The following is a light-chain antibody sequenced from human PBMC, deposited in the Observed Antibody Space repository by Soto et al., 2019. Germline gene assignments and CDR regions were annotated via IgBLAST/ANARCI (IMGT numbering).Light chain of an antibody. CDR3: SSYVGSNNLV. Sequence: QSVLTQPPSASGSPGQSLTISCSGTSSDVGGFNYVSWYQQPPGKAPKLLIYEVTKRPSGVPARFSGSKSGNTASLTVSGLQAEDEADYYCSSYVGSNNLVFGGGTQLTVL. CDR2: EVT. CDR1: SSDVGGFNY. V-gene: IGLV2-8*01. J-gene: IGLJ2*01.